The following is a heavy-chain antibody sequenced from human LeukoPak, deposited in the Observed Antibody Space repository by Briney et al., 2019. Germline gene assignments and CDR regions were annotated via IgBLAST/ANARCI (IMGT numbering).Heavy chain of an antibody. CDR3: ARGYYDFWSGYYTPYWFDP. D-gene: IGHD3-3*01. J-gene: IGHJ5*02. CDR2: ISAYNGNT. V-gene: IGHV1-18*01. CDR1: GGTFSSYA. Sequence: GASVKVSCKASGGTFSSYAISWVRQAPGQGLEWMGWISAYNGNTNYAQKLQGRVTMTTDTSTSTAYMELRSLRSDDTAVYYCARGYYDFWSGYYTPYWFDPWGQGTLVTVSS.